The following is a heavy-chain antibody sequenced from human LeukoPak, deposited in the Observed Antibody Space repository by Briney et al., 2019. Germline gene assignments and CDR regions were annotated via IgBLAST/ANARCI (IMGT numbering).Heavy chain of an antibody. J-gene: IGHJ4*02. Sequence: PGGSLRLSCAASGFTFSSYAMSWVRQAPGKGLEWVSAISGSGGSTYYVDSVKGRFTISRDNSKNTLYLQMNSLRAEDTAVYYCAKDGPLGDGYNLADYWGQGTLVTVSS. D-gene: IGHD5-24*01. CDR1: GFTFSSYA. CDR2: ISGSGGST. V-gene: IGHV3-23*01. CDR3: AKDGPLGDGYNLADY.